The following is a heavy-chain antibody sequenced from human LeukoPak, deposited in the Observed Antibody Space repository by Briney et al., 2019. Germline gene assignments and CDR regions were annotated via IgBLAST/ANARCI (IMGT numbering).Heavy chain of an antibody. D-gene: IGHD5-18*01. CDR1: GGSFSGYY. CDR3: ARLERNGTAMVVY. V-gene: IGHV4-34*01. CDR2: INHSGST. J-gene: IGHJ4*02. Sequence: SETLSLTCAVYGGSFSGYYWSWIRQPPGKGLEWIGEINHSGSTNYNPSLKSRVTISVDTSKNQFSLKLGSVTAADTAVYYCARLERNGTAMVVYWGQGTLVTVSS.